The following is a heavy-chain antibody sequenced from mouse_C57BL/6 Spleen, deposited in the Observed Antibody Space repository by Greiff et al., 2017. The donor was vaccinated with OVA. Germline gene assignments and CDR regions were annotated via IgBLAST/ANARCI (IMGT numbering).Heavy chain of an antibody. CDR3: ARSLSGV. D-gene: IGHD6-2*01. CDR2: INPNHGGT. Sequence: VQLQQSGPELVKPGASVKIPCKDSGYTFTDYNMDWVKQSNGKSLEWIGDINPNHGGTIYNQQLKGKAPLTVDTSSRPAYMELRSLTSEDTAVYYCARSLSGVWGTGTTVTVSS. V-gene: IGHV1-18*01. CDR1: GYTFTDYN. J-gene: IGHJ1*03.